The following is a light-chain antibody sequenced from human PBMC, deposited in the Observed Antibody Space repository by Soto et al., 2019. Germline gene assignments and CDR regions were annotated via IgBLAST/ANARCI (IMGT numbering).Light chain of an antibody. Sequence: ETVMTQSPGTLSLSPGEGATLSCRASQSVSSGYLAWYKQKPGQAPRLLIFGASNRATGIPARFTGSGSGTDFTLTISRLEPEDFAVYYCQQYGISQNTFGGGTKLEIK. CDR3: QQYGISQNT. CDR1: QSVSSGY. CDR2: GAS. V-gene: IGKV3-20*01. J-gene: IGKJ2*01.